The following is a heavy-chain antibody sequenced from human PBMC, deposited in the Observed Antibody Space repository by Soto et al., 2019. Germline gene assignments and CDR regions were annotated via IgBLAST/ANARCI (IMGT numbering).Heavy chain of an antibody. CDR2: INHSGST. Sequence: PSETLSLTCAVYGGSFSGYYWSWIRQPPGKGLEWIGEINHSGSTNYNPSLKSRVTISVDTSKNQFSLKLSSVTAADTAVYYCARGSRPDSARKRPYFDYWGQGTLVTVSS. CDR1: GGSFSGYY. V-gene: IGHV4-34*01. J-gene: IGHJ4*02. D-gene: IGHD5-18*01. CDR3: ARGSRPDSARKRPYFDY.